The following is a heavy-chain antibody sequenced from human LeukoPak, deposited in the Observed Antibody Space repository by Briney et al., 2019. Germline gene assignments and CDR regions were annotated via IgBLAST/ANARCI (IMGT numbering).Heavy chain of an antibody. J-gene: IGHJ4*02. CDR3: ASRIATAGSVDY. D-gene: IGHD6-13*01. Sequence: GGSLRLSCAASGFTVSSNYMSWVRQAPGKGLEWVSVIYSGGSTYYADSVKGRFTISRDNSKNTLYLQMNSLRAEDTAVYYCASRIATAGSVDYWGQGTLVTVSS. CDR1: GFTVSSNY. CDR2: IYSGGST. V-gene: IGHV3-66*01.